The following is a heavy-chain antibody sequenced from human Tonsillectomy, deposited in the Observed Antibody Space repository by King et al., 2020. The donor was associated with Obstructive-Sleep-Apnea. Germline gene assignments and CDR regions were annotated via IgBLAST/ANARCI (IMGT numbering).Heavy chain of an antibody. J-gene: IGHJ4*02. CDR2: IYYSGST. CDR1: GVSISSGDYY. V-gene: IGHV4-30-4*01. CDR3: ARDSKSYQGFDY. Sequence: VQLQESGPGLVKPSQTLSLTCTVSGVSISSGDYYWSWIRQPPGKGLEWIGYIYYSGSTYYNPSLKSRVSISVDTSKNQFSLQLISVTAADTAVYYCARDSKSYQGFDYWGQGTLVTVSS.